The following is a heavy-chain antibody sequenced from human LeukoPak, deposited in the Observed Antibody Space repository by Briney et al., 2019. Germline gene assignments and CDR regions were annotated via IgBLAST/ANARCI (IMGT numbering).Heavy chain of an antibody. V-gene: IGHV3-7*01. D-gene: IGHD6-13*01. CDR3: ARNLGASSWYGFDY. J-gene: IGHJ4*02. Sequence: GGSLRLSCAASGFTFSSYWMSWVRQAPGKGLEWVANVKQDGSEKYYVDSVRGRFTISRENARNSLYLQMNSLRAEDTAVYYCARNLGASSWYGFDYWGQGTLVTVSS. CDR1: GFTFSSYW. CDR2: VKQDGSEK.